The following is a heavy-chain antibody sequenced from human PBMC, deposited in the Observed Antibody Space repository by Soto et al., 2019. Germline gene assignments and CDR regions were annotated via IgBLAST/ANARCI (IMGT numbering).Heavy chain of an antibody. CDR2: IYYSGST. CDR1: GGSIGSGDYY. J-gene: IGHJ5*02. D-gene: IGHD3-10*01. V-gene: IGHV4-61*08. Sequence: PSETLSLTCTVSGGSIGSGDYYWSWIRQPPGKGLEWIGYIYYSGSTNYNPSLKSRVTISVDTSKNQFSLKLSSVTAADTAVYYCARELFGRSVWFDPWGQGTLVTFSS. CDR3: ARELFGRSVWFDP.